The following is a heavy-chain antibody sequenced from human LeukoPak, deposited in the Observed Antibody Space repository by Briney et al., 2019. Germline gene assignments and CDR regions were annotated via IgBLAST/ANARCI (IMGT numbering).Heavy chain of an antibody. CDR1: GYSFTSYW. Sequence: GESLKISCKGSGYSFTSYWTGWVRQMPGKGLEWMGIIYPGDSDTRYSPSFQGQVTISADKSISTAYLQWSSLKASDTAMYYCARHAYDFWSGYRPRAFDIWGQGTMVTVSS. D-gene: IGHD3-3*01. CDR2: IYPGDSDT. V-gene: IGHV5-51*01. J-gene: IGHJ3*02. CDR3: ARHAYDFWSGYRPRAFDI.